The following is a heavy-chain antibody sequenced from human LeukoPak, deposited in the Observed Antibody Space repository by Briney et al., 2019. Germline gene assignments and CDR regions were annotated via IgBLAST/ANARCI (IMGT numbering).Heavy chain of an antibody. CDR3: AKGGGSYFRRVTYYYYYMDV. J-gene: IGHJ6*03. Sequence: GGSLRLSCAASEFSFGSYAMSGVRQAPGKRLQWVSGISGRGDSTYYADSVNGRFTISRNNSKNTLYMQMISLRAEDTAVYYCAKGGGSYFRRVTYYYYYMDVWGKGTTVTVSS. CDR2: ISGRGDST. V-gene: IGHV3-23*01. CDR1: EFSFGSYA. D-gene: IGHD1-26*01.